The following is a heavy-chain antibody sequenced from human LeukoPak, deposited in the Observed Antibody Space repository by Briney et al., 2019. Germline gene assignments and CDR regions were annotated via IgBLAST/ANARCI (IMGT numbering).Heavy chain of an antibody. CDR1: GFTFNTYA. CDR3: AKEAPFDSSGYSADY. D-gene: IGHD3-22*01. J-gene: IGHJ4*02. Sequence: GGSLRLSCAASGFTFNTYAMSWVRQAPGKGLERVSAISDSGGSAYYADSVKGRFTISRDNSKNTLYLQMNSLRAEDTAVYYCAKEAPFDSSGYSADYWGQGTLVTVSS. V-gene: IGHV3-23*01. CDR2: ISDSGGSA.